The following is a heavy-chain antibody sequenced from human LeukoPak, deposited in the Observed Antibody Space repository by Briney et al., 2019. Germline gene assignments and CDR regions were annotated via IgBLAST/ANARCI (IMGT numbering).Heavy chain of an antibody. D-gene: IGHD6-19*01. V-gene: IGHV4-59*01. Sequence: SETLSLTCTASGGSISSYYWSWIRQPPGKGLEWIGYIYYSGSTNYNPSLMSRVTITVDTYTNQFSLKLSSVTAADTAVYDCARVHVAATWYFDLWGRGTLVTVSS. CDR3: ARVHVAATWYFDL. CDR2: IYYSGST. CDR1: GGSISSYY. J-gene: IGHJ2*01.